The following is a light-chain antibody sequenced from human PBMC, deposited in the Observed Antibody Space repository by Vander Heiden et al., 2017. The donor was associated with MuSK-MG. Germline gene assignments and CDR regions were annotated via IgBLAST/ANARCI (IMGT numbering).Light chain of an antibody. J-gene: IGKJ2*01. CDR1: QRISSY. Sequence: DIKMTQSQSSLSASVGDRVTITCRASQRISSYLTCYQQNPGKAPKLLIYSASSLQSGVPSRFSGSGYCTEFTLIIISRQPEEVAAYYCQQNESTPLYTFGKGTKLEIK. V-gene: IGKV1-39*01. CDR2: SAS. CDR3: QQNESTPLYT.